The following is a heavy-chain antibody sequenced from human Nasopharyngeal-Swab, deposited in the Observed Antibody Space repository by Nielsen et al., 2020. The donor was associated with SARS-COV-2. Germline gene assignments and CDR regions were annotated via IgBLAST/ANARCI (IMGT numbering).Heavy chain of an antibody. D-gene: IGHD5-12*01. CDR3: AKDGAYSGYDPAGWFDP. CDR2: ITSGNSV. V-gene: IGHV3-69-1*01. Sequence: WIRQPPGKGLQWISYITSGNSVQYADSVRGRFTTSRDNSKNTLYLQMNSLRAEDTAVYYCAKDGAYSGYDPAGWFDPWGQGTLVTVSS. J-gene: IGHJ5*02.